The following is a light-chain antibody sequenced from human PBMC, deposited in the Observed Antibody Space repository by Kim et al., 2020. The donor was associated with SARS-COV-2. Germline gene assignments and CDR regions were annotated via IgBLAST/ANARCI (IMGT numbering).Light chain of an antibody. Sequence: QSALTQPASVSGSPGQSITISCTGTSSDVGGYNYVSWYQQHPGKAPKLMIHDVSKRPSGVSNRFSGSKSGNTASLTISGLQAEDEADYYRSSYTSSSTYVFGTVTK. V-gene: IGLV2-14*03. CDR2: DVS. CDR1: SSDVGGYNY. J-gene: IGLJ1*01. CDR3: SSYTSSSTYV.